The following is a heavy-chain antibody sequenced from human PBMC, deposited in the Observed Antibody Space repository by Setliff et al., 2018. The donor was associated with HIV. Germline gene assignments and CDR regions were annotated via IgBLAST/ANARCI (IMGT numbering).Heavy chain of an antibody. D-gene: IGHD7-27*01. Sequence: SGPTLVNPTQTLTLTCTFSGFSFSTSGVGVGWIRQPPGKALEWLAVIYWDDGKRYSPSLKNRLTITKDTSKNQLVLTMTNMDPMDTGTYYCAHYPGDCWGQGTLVTVSS. CDR2: IYWDDGK. J-gene: IGHJ4*02. V-gene: IGHV2-5*02. CDR1: GFSFSTSGVG. CDR3: AHYPGDC.